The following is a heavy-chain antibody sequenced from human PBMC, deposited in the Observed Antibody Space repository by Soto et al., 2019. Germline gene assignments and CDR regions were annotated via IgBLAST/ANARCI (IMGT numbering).Heavy chain of an antibody. CDR2: IYWDDDK. J-gene: IGHJ3*02. CDR1: GFSLSTSGVG. V-gene: IGHV2-5*02. CDR3: AHVTVTTRLWGIVSGFDI. D-gene: IGHD4-17*01. Sequence: QITLKESGPTLVKATQTLTLTCTFSGFSLSTSGVGVGWIRQPPGKAPEWLLIIYWDDDKRYSPSLRSRLTITKDXXQXQXVLTMTNRDPVDTATYYCAHVTVTTRLWGIVSGFDIWGQGTRVTVSS.